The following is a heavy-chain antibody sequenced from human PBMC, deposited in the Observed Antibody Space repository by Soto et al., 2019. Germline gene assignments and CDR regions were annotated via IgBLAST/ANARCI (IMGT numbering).Heavy chain of an antibody. CDR2: IYYSGST. CDR3: ARQEYIYGDYSH. D-gene: IGHD4-17*01. CDR1: GDSISSYY. J-gene: IGHJ4*02. V-gene: IGHV4-59*08. Sequence: SSETLSLTCTVSGDSISSYYWSWIRQPPGKGLEWIGSIYYSGSTNYNPSLKSRVTISVDTSKNQFSLKLSSVTAADTAVYYCARQEYIYGDYSHWGQGTLVTVSS.